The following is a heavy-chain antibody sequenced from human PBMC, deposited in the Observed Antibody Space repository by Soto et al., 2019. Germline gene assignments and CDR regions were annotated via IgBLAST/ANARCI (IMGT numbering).Heavy chain of an antibody. V-gene: IGHV4-31*03. CDR2: IYYSGST. CDR1: GGSISSGAYY. D-gene: IGHD3-3*01. CDR3: ARWWSGSRQGFDP. J-gene: IGHJ5*02. Sequence: SELLSVARSVAGGSISSGAYYCRWKRQHPGKGLEWIGYIYYSGSTYYNPSLKSRVTISVDTSKNQFSLKLSSVTAADTAVYYCARWWSGSRQGFDPWGQGTLVTVSS.